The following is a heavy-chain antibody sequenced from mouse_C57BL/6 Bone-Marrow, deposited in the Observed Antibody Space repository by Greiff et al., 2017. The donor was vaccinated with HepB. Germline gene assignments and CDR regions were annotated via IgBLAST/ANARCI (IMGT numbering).Heavy chain of an antibody. J-gene: IGHJ3*01. V-gene: IGHV1-83*01. CDR1: YTFTDYYM. D-gene: IGHD1-1*01. Sequence: VHLVESGPELVKPGASVKMSCKASGYTFTDYYMHWVKQKPGKGLEWIGEIYPGSGNTYYNEKFKGKATLTADTSSSTAYMQLSSLTSEDSAVYFCVTTVVATGGQGTLVTVSA. CDR3: TTVVAT. CDR2: YPGSGNTY.